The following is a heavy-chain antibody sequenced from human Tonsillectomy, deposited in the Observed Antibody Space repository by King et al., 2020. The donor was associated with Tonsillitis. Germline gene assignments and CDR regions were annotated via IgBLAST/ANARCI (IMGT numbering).Heavy chain of an antibody. Sequence: VQLVESGGGVVQPGRSLRLSCAASGFTFSNYGMLWVRQAPGKGLEWVAVISYDGSNKYYADSVRGRFTISRDSSKNSLYLQMNSLRAEDTAVYYCAKGIWKLPRYTLLNEAFDVWGQGTMVTVSS. CDR2: ISYDGSNK. V-gene: IGHV3-30*18. J-gene: IGHJ3*01. D-gene: IGHD2-15*01. CDR3: AKGIWKLPRYTLLNEAFDV. CDR1: GFTFSNYG.